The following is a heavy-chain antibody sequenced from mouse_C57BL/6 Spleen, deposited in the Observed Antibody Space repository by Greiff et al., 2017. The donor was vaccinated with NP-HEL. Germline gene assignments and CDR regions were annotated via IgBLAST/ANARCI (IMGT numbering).Heavy chain of an antibody. CDR2: IDPEDGDT. D-gene: IGHD2-4*01. J-gene: IGHJ3*01. Sequence: EVQLQQSGAELVRPGASVKLSCTASGFNIKDYYMHWVKQRPEQGLEWIGRIDPEDGDTEYAPKFQGKATMTAGTSSNTAYLQLSSLTSEDTAVYYCTTDYDGGWFAYWGQGTLVTVSA. CDR3: TTDYDGGWFAY. CDR1: GFNIKDYY. V-gene: IGHV14-1*01.